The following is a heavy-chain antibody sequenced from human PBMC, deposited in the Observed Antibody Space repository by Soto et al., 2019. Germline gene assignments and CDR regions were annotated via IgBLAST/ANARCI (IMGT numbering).Heavy chain of an antibody. CDR3: ARGGGDYYRTSGYYADY. Sequence: PGGSLRLSCAVSGFTFSDLYMDWVRQAPGRGLEWVGRTKNKAERYTTEYAASVRGRFTVSRDDSKNSLYLQMNSLKTEDTAVYYCARGGGDYYRTSGYYADYWGQGTLVTVSS. CDR2: TKNKAERYTT. J-gene: IGHJ4*02. V-gene: IGHV3-72*01. D-gene: IGHD3-22*01. CDR1: GFTFSDLY.